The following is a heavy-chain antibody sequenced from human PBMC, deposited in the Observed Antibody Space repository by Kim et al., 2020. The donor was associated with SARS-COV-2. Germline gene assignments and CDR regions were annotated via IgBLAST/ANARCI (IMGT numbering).Heavy chain of an antibody. D-gene: IGHD3-10*01. CDR3: SRRYYYGSCRGGWFDP. J-gene: IGHJ5*02. V-gene: IGHV4-59*08. Sequence: SETLSLTCTVSGGSISSYYWSWIRQPPGKGLEWIGYIYYSGSTNYNPSLKSRVTISVDTSKNQFSLKLSSVTAADTAVYYCSRRYYYGSCRGGWFDPWG. CDR1: GGSISSYY. CDR2: IYYSGST.